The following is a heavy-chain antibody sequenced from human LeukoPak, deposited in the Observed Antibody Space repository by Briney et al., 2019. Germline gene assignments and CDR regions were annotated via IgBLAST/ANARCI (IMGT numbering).Heavy chain of an antibody. V-gene: IGHV3-23*01. J-gene: IGHJ4*02. CDR1: GFTFSSYA. CDR3: ARYRDHSNNWYIFLDY. CDR2: ISGSGGST. D-gene: IGHD6-13*01. Sequence: GGSLRLSCAASGFTFSSYAMSWVRQAPGKGLEWVSAISGSGGSTYYADSVKGRFTISRDNSKNTLYLQMNSLRDEDTAVYYCARYRDHSNNWYIFLDYWGQGTLVTVSS.